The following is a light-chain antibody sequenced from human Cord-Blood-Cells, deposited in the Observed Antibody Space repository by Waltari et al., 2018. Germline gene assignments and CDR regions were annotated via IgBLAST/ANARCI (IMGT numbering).Light chain of an antibody. V-gene: IGLV2-14*01. CDR1: SIDVGGYNY. CDR2: EVS. CDR3: SSYTSSSTLV. J-gene: IGLJ1*01. Sequence: QSALTQPASVSGSPGQSITTSCTGTSIDVGGYNYVSWYQQHPGKAPKLMIYEVSNRPSGVSNRFSGSKSGNTASLTISGLQAEDEADYYCSSYTSSSTLVFGTGTKVTVL.